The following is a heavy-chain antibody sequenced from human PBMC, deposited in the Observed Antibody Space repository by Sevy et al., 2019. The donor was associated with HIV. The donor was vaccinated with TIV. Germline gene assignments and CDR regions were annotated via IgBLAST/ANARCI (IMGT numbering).Heavy chain of an antibody. CDR2: IYYTGTT. CDR1: GDSINNGDYY. J-gene: IGHJ5*02. V-gene: IGHV4-31*03. Sequence: SETLSLTCTVSGDSINNGDYYWSWIRQHPGKGLEWIGKIYYTGTTYYNPSLKSRLRISVERSENTLSLSLRSVTAAETAVYYCARTTVTTLSSARNNWFDPWDQGTLVTVSS. CDR3: ARTTVTTLSSARNNWFDP. D-gene: IGHD4-4*01.